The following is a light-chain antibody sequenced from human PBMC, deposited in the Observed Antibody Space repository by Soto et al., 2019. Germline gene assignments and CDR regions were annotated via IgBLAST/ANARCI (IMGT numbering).Light chain of an antibody. CDR2: AAS. Sequence: DIQMTQSPSSLSASVGDRVSITCRASQSISRYLNWYQQKPGRAPKLLMYAASSLQSVVPSRFSGSGSGTDFTLNISNLQPEDFATYYCHQSYRAPQTSGQGPTVDTK. J-gene: IGKJ1*01. V-gene: IGKV1-39*01. CDR3: HQSYRAPQT. CDR1: QSISRY.